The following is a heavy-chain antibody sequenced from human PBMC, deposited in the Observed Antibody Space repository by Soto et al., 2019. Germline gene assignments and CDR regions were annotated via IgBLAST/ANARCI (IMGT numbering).Heavy chain of an antibody. CDR3: VRVMESGYFDC. Sequence: LTLCCSGAGFTISDHYMDWFRQVPGKGLECVGRTREKSEGYITEYASSVKGRLTISRDESKNSVYVQMNSLKTEDTAMYYCVRVMESGYFDCWGQGIMVTVSS. J-gene: IGHJ4*02. CDR1: GFTISDHY. D-gene: IGHD2-8*01. CDR2: TREKSEGYIT. V-gene: IGHV3-72*01.